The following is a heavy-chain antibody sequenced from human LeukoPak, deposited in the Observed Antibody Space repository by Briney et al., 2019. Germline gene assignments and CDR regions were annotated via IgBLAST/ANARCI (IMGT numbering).Heavy chain of an antibody. V-gene: IGHV1-69*05. CDR2: IIPIFGTA. J-gene: IGHJ6*03. D-gene: IGHD4-11*01. Sequence: SVKVSCKASGGTFSSYAISWVRQAPGQGLEWMGRIIPIFGTANYAQKFQGRVTITTDESTSTAYMELSSLRSEGTAVYYCASDYSNYPHYYYMDVWGKGTTVTVSS. CDR3: ASDYSNYPHYYYMDV. CDR1: GGTFSSYA.